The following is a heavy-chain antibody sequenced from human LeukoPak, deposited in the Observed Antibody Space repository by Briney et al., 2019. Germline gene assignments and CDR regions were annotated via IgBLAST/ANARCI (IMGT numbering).Heavy chain of an antibody. Sequence: SETLSLTCAVSGGSISSSNWWSWVRQPPGKGLEWIGEIYHSGSTNYNPSLKSRVTISVDTSKNQFSLKLSSVTAADTAVYYCARGGRQQLGYWGQGTLVTVSS. CDR1: GGSISSSNW. CDR2: IYHSGST. V-gene: IGHV4-4*02. J-gene: IGHJ4*02. CDR3: ARGGRQQLGY. D-gene: IGHD6-13*01.